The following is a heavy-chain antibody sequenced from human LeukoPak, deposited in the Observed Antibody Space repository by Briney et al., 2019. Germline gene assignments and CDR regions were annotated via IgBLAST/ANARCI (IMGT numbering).Heavy chain of an antibody. J-gene: IGHJ6*03. V-gene: IGHV1-18*01. CDR2: ISAYNGNT. D-gene: IGHD1/OR15-1a*01. Sequence: GASVKVSCKASGYTFTSYGISWVRQAPGQGLEWMGWISAYNGNTNYAQKLQGRVTMTTDTSTSTAYMELRDLRSDDTAIYYCARDQQQGDHYSFYYMDFWGEGTTVIVSS. CDR1: GYTFTSYG. CDR3: ARDQQQGDHYSFYYMDF.